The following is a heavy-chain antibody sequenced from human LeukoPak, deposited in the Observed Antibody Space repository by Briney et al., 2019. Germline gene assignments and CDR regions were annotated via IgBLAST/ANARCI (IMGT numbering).Heavy chain of an antibody. J-gene: IGHJ4*02. Sequence: GESLKISCKGTGYSFTSYWIGWVRQMPGKGLEWMGNIHPGDSDTRYSPSFQGQVTISADKSISTAYLQWSSLKASDTAMCFCARQTRYCSGGTCYSYDYWGQGTLVTVSS. CDR2: IHPGDSDT. CDR1: GYSFTSYW. CDR3: ARQTRYCSGGTCYSYDY. D-gene: IGHD2-15*01. V-gene: IGHV5-51*01.